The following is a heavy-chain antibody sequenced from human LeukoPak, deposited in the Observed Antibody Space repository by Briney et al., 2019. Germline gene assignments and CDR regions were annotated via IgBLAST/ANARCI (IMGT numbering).Heavy chain of an antibody. V-gene: IGHV4-34*01. CDR1: GGSFRGSY. CDR3: AEDGIRDFD. D-gene: IGHD3-9*01. CDR2: INHSGST. Sequence: SETLSLPCAVHGGSFRGSYWIWIRQPTCTGLEWIGEINHSGSTNYNPSLKSRVTISVDTSKNQFSLKLSSVTAADTAVFFRAEDGIRDFDWGQGTLVTVSS. J-gene: IGHJ4*02.